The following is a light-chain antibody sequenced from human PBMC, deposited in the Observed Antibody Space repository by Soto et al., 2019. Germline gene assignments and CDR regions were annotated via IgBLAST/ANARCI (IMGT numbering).Light chain of an antibody. J-gene: IGLJ3*02. CDR3: CSSVASPNWV. CDR1: SSDVGSCNC. Sequence: QSVLTQPASVSGSPGQSITISCTGTSSDVGSCNCVSWYQQHPGKAPTLIIYEVNKRPSGVSNRFSGSKSGNTASLTISGLKAEDEADYYCCSSVASPNWVFGGGTQLTVL. CDR2: EVN. V-gene: IGLV2-23*02.